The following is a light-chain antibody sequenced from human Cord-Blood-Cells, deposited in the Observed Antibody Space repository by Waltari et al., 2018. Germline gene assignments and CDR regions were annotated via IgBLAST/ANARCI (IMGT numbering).Light chain of an antibody. Sequence: DIQMTQSPSSLSASVGDRVTITCRASQSISSYLNWYQQKPGKAPKLLIYAASSLQSGVPTRFRGSGSGTDVTLTISSLQPEDFASYYFQQSYSTTRTFGQGTKVEIK. CDR2: AAS. CDR3: QQSYSTTRT. CDR1: QSISSY. J-gene: IGKJ1*01. V-gene: IGKV1-39*01.